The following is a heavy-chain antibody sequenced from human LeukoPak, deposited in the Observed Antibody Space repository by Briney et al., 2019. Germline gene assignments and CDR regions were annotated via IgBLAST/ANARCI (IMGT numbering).Heavy chain of an antibody. D-gene: IGHD6-19*01. V-gene: IGHV3-30*04. J-gene: IGHJ4*02. Sequence: PGGSLRLSCAASGFTFSSYTMSWVRQAPGKGLEWVAVISYDGSNKYYADSVKGRFTISRDNSKNTLYLQMDSLGAEDTAVYYCARAVVGKEDLDYWGQGTLVTVSS. CDR1: GFTFSSYT. CDR3: ARAVVGKEDLDY. CDR2: ISYDGSNK.